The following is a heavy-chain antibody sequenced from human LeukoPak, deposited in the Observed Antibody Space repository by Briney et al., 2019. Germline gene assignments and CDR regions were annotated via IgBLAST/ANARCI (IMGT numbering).Heavy chain of an antibody. D-gene: IGHD6-13*01. J-gene: IGHJ4*02. CDR2: IRGSGGST. V-gene: IGHV3-23*01. CDR3: AQSSSWTYHYLDY. Sequence: GGSLRLSCAASGFTFSSYAMSWVRQAPGKGLEWVSGIRGSGGSTYYADSVKGRFTISRDNSMNTLSLQMNSLRAEDTALYYCAQSSSWTYHYLDYWGQGALVTVSS. CDR1: GFTFSSYA.